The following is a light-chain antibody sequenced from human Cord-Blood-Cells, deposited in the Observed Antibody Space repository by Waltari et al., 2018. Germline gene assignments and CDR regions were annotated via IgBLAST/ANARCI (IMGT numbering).Light chain of an antibody. CDR1: QSVSSN. CDR2: GAS. V-gene: IGKV3-15*01. CDR3: QQYNSWPYT. Sequence: IEMHQSPAPLSTSPGEGDTPSCRANQSVSSNLAWYHQKPGQPPRLLICGASNRATGIQGRFSGSGYGTEFSLTSSSLQSEEFAVYYCQQYNSWPYTFGQGTKLEIK. J-gene: IGKJ2*01.